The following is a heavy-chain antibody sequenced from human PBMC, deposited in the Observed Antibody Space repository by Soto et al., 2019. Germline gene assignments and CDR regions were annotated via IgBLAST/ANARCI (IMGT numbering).Heavy chain of an antibody. J-gene: IGHJ4*02. V-gene: IGHV4-34*01. CDR1: GGSFSGYY. CDR3: ARGQRFWSGYSYDY. Sequence: QVQLQQWGAGLLKPSETLSLTCAVYGGSFSGYYWSWIRQPPGKGLEWIGEINHSGSTNYNPSLKSRVTISVDTSKNQFSLKLSSVTAADTAVYYCARGQRFWSGYSYDYWGQGTLVTVSS. D-gene: IGHD3-3*01. CDR2: INHSGST.